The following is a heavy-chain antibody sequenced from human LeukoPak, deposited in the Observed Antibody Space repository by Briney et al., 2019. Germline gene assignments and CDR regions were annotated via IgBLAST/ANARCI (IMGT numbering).Heavy chain of an antibody. V-gene: IGHV4-59*01. Sequence: SETLSLICTVSGGSFTTYYWIWIRQPPGKGLEWIGYIYYTGTTDYNPSLKSRVTMSVDTSKNQFSLKLSSVTAADTAMYYCARGMVTTGGLDYWGQGNLVTVSS. CDR3: ARGMVTTGGLDY. CDR2: IYYTGTT. CDR1: GGSFTTYY. J-gene: IGHJ4*02. D-gene: IGHD1-1*01.